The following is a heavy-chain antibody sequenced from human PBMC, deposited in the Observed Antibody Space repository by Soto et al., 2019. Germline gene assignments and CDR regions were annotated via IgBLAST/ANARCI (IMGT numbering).Heavy chain of an antibody. CDR2: IYHGGSA. D-gene: IGHD6-13*01. CDR1: SGSVNSSNW. J-gene: IGHJ4*02. Sequence: QVQLRESGPGLVKPSGTLFLTCAVSSGSVNSSNWWSWVRQPPGKGLEWIGEIYHGGSANYNPSLRSRVTMSVDKSKNQVFLQLSSVTAADTAVDYCARDPAAAGTFDYWGQGTLVTGSS. V-gene: IGHV4-4*02. CDR3: ARDPAAAGTFDY.